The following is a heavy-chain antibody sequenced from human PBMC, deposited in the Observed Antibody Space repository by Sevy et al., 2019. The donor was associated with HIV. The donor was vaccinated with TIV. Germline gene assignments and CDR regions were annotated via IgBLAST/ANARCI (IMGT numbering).Heavy chain of an antibody. D-gene: IGHD2-15*01. CDR2: ISGSGRST. CDR1: GFTFTSYA. Sequence: GESLKISCAASGFTFTSYAMNWVRQAPGKGLDWVSSISGSGRSTYYADSVEGRFTISRDNSKNTLYLQMNSLRADDTAVYYCAKGYCSGGSCPRDYYYYGMDVWGQGTTVTVSS. V-gene: IGHV3-23*01. CDR3: AKGYCSGGSCPRDYYYYGMDV. J-gene: IGHJ6*02.